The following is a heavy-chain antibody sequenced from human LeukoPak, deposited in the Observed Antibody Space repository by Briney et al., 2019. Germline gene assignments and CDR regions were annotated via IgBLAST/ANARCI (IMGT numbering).Heavy chain of an antibody. CDR1: GGSISSYY. V-gene: IGHV4-59*01. D-gene: IGHD2-15*01. CDR2: IYYSGST. CDR3: AREIIVYYH. Sequence: SETLSLTCTVSGGSISSYYWSWIRQPPGQGLEWIGYIYYSGSTNYNPSLKSRVTISVDTSKNQFSLKLSSVTAADTAVYYCAREIIVYYHWGQGTLVTVSS. J-gene: IGHJ5*02.